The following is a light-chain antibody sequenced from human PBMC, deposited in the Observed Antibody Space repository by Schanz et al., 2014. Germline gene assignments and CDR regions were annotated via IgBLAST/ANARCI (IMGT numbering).Light chain of an antibody. J-gene: IGLJ3*02. CDR2: DVT. V-gene: IGLV2-14*03. CDR1: SSDVGGYNY. CDR3: SSYTTSNWGG. Sequence: QSALTQPASVSGSPGQSITISCTGTSSDVGGYNYVSWYQHHPGKAPKLMIYDVTNRPSGVSNRFSGSKSGNTASLTISGLQAEDEADYYCSSYTTSNWGGFAGGTKLTVL.